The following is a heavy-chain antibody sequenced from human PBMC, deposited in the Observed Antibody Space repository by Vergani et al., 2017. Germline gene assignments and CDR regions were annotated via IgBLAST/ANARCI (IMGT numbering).Heavy chain of an antibody. CDR2: FNPNSGGT. V-gene: IGHV1-2*02. CDR3: ARVLRYEDY. Sequence: QVQLVQSGAEVKKPGASVKVSCKASGYTFTGYYMHWGRQAPGQGLEWMGWFNPNSGGTNSAQKFQGRVTMTRETSISTAYMELGRLRSDDTGVYYCARVLRYEDYWGQGTLVTVSS. D-gene: IGHD3-9*01. J-gene: IGHJ4*02. CDR1: GYTFTGYY.